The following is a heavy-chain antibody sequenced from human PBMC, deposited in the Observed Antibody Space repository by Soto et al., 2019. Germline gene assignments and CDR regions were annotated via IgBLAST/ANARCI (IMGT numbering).Heavy chain of an antibody. Sequence: QVQLVESGGGVVQPGRSLRLSCAASGFTFSSYGMHWVRQAPGKGLEWVALIWYDGSNKNYADSVKGRFTISRDDSKNTLYLQMNSLRAEDTAVYYCARDAYRVSGSYAYWVQGTLVTVSS. J-gene: IGHJ4*02. D-gene: IGHD3-16*01. V-gene: IGHV3-33*01. CDR3: ARDAYRVSGSYAY. CDR2: IWYDGSNK. CDR1: GFTFSSYG.